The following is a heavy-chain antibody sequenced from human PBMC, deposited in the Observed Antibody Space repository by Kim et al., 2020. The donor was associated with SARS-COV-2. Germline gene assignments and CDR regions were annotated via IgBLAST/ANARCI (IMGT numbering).Heavy chain of an antibody. CDR1: GFTFSSYG. V-gene: IGHV3-33*06. J-gene: IGHJ4*02. CDR2: IWYDGSNK. CDR3: AKVSSLYSSGWHLFDY. Sequence: GGSLRLSCAASGFTFSSYGMHWVRQAPGKGLEWVAVIWYDGSNKYYADSVKGRFTISRDNSKNTLYLQMNSLRAEDTAVYYCAKVSSLYSSGWHLFDYWGQGTLVTVSS. D-gene: IGHD6-19*01.